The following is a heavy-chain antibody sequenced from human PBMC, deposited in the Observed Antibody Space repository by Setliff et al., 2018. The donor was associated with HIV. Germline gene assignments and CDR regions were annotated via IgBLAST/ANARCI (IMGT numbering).Heavy chain of an antibody. CDR2: ITSYNGNT. CDR3: AREKYGDKFDY. V-gene: IGHV1-18*01. Sequence: ASVKVSCKASGYTFTSYGISWVRQAPGQGLEWMGWITSYNGNTNYAKKFKGRVTMTTDTSTSIAYMELRSLRSDDTAMYYCAREKYGDKFDYWGQGTLVTVSS. J-gene: IGHJ4*02. D-gene: IGHD2-8*01. CDR1: GYTFTSYG.